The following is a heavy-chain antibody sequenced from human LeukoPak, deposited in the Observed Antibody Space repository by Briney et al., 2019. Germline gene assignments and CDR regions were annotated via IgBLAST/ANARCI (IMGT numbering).Heavy chain of an antibody. CDR3: VRIEYSSSIDY. D-gene: IGHD6-6*01. V-gene: IGHV4-39*07. J-gene: IGHJ4*02. Sequence: SETLSLTCTVSGGSISSSSYYWGWIRQPPGKGLEWIGSIYYSGSTYYNPSLKSRVTISVDTSKNQLSLKLSSVTAADTAVYYCVRIEYSSSIDYWGQGTLVTVSS. CDR1: GGSISSSSYY. CDR2: IYYSGST.